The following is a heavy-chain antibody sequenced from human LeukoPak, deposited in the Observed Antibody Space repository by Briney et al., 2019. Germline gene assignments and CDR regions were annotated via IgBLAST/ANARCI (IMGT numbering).Heavy chain of an antibody. CDR2: IYSGGST. CDR3: ARARGSYRADYFDY. CDR1: GFTVSSNY. V-gene: IGHV3-66*01. J-gene: IGHJ4*02. Sequence: PGGSLRLSCAASGFTVSSNYMSWVRQAPGKGLEWVSVIYSGGSTYYADSVKGRFTISRDNSKNTLYLQMNGLRAEDTAVYYCARARGSYRADYFDYWGQGTLVTVSS. D-gene: IGHD3-16*02.